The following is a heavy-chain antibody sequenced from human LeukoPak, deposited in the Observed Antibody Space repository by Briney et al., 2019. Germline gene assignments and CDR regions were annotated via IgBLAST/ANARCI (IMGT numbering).Heavy chain of an antibody. CDR2: IKQDGSEK. J-gene: IGHJ4*02. Sequence: GGSLRLSCAASGFSFSTYWMSWVRQAPGKGLEWVANIKQDGSEKYYVDSAKGRFTISRDNAKNSLYLQMNSLTAEGTAVYYCATDLGSSRPNFWGQGILVTVSS. D-gene: IGHD6-13*01. CDR1: GFSFSTYW. CDR3: ATDLGSSRPNF. V-gene: IGHV3-7*01.